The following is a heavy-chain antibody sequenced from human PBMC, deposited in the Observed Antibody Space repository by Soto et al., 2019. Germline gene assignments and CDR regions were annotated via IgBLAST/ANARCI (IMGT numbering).Heavy chain of an antibody. J-gene: IGHJ3*02. V-gene: IGHV4-31*03. Sequence: QVQLQESGPGLVQPSQTLSLACTVSGGSITTVGNYWSWIRQFPGTGLEWIGHISYSGSTNSNPSLRSRLSMSVDTSKNQFSLELSSVTAADTAVYYCARLLGTGNYLGIFDAFDIWGQGTVVTVSS. CDR2: ISYSGST. CDR3: ARLLGTGNYLGIFDAFDI. D-gene: IGHD1-26*01. CDR1: GGSITTVGNY.